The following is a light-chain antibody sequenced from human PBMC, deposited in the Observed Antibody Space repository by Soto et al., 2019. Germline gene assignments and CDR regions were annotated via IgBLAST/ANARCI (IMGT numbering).Light chain of an antibody. V-gene: IGKV3-15*01. CDR2: GAS. CDR3: QQYHDWPPIT. Sequence: EVVMTQSPGTLSLSAGERATVSCRASQSISSDLAWYQQKPGQAPRLLIYGASTRATDIPARFSGGGFGTQFTLTISSLQSEDSAIYYCQQYHDWPPITFGPGTKVHIK. CDR1: QSISSD. J-gene: IGKJ3*01.